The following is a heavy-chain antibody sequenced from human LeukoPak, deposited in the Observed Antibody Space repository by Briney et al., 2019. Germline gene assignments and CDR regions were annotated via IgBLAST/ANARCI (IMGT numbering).Heavy chain of an antibody. CDR3: AKDDLYYYGSGSSRIDY. D-gene: IGHD3-10*01. Sequence: PGGSLRLSCAASGFTFSNYALHWVRQAPGKGLEWVAVISYDDTNKYYVDSVKGRFTISRDNSKNTLYLQMNSLRAEDTAVYYCAKDDLYYYGSGSSRIDYWGQGTLVTVSS. V-gene: IGHV3-30*04. CDR2: ISYDDTNK. CDR1: GFTFSNYA. J-gene: IGHJ4*02.